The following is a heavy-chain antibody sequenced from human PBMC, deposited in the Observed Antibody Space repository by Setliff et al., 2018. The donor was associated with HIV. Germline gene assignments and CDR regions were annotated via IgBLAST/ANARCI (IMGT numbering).Heavy chain of an antibody. CDR1: GFSFSSYA. V-gene: IGHV3-23*01. D-gene: IGHD3-10*01. J-gene: IGHJ3*02. Sequence: GESLKISCAASGFSFSSYAMGWVRQAPGKGLEWVSAISASGGSTYYADSVKGRFTISRDNAKNSLYLQMNSLRAEDMALYYCAKDLQGLWFGEGAFDIWGQGTMVTVSS. CDR3: AKDLQGLWFGEGAFDI. CDR2: ISASGGST.